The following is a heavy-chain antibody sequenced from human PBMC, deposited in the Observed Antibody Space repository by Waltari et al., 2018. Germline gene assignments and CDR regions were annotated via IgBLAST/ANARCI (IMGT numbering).Heavy chain of an antibody. D-gene: IGHD3-3*01. V-gene: IGHV1-2*06. CDR2: INPNSGGT. Sequence: QVQLVQSGAEVKKPGASVKVSCKASGYTFTGYYMHWVRQAPGPGLEWMGRINPNSGGTNYAQKFQGRVTMTRDTSISTAYMELSRLRSDDTAVYYCARDILRGTYYDFWSGYYNIWGQGTMVTVSS. J-gene: IGHJ3*02. CDR3: ARDILRGTYYDFWSGYYNI. CDR1: GYTFTGYY.